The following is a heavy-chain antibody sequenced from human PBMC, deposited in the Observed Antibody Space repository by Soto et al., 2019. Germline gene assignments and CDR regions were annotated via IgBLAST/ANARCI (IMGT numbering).Heavy chain of an antibody. J-gene: IGHJ5*02. Sequence: PSETLSLTCTVSGGSVRSGSYYWSWIRQPPGKGLEWIGYIYTTGSTNYNSSLKSRITISVDTSNNQFSLKLKSVTPADTAVYYCARVWSTSLNWLVPWGLGTLVTVSS. CDR1: GGSVRSGSYY. D-gene: IGHD3-3*01. CDR2: IYTTGST. CDR3: ARVWSTSLNWLVP. V-gene: IGHV4-61*01.